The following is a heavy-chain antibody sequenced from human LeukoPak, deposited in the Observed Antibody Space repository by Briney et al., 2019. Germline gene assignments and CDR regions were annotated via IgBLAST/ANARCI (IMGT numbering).Heavy chain of an antibody. J-gene: IGHJ3*02. CDR2: TWYDGSNK. D-gene: IGHD3-22*01. CDR1: GFTFSSYG. CDR3: ARQGKIVDAFDI. V-gene: IGHV3-33*01. Sequence: GRSLRLSCAASGFTFSSYGMHWVRQAPGKGLEWVAVTWYDGSNKYYADSVKGRFTISRDNSKNTLYLQMNSLRAEDTAVYYCARQGKIVDAFDIWGQGTMVTVSS.